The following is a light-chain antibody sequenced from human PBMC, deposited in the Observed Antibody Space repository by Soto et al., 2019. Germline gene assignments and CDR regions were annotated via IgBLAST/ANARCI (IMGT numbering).Light chain of an antibody. CDR2: LGS. J-gene: IGKJ4*01. CDR1: QSLLHSDGYNY. Sequence: DIVMTQSPRSLPVTPGEPASISCRSSQSLLHSDGYNYLDWFLQRPGQSPQLLIYLGSSRASRVPDRFSGSGSGTDFTLKISRVEAKDVGVYYCMQALQTPLTFGGGTKVDIK. V-gene: IGKV2-28*01. CDR3: MQALQTPLT.